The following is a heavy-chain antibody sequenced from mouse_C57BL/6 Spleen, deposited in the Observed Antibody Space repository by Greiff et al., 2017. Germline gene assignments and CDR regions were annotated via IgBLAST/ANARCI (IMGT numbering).Heavy chain of an antibody. CDR2: ISNGGGST. J-gene: IGHJ3*01. D-gene: IGHD3-3*01. CDR3: ARHSRDAGFAY. Sequence: EVQGVESGGGLVQPGGSLKLSCAASGFTFSDYYMYWVRQTPEKRLEWVAYISNGGGSTYYPDTVKGRFTISRDNAKNTLYLQMSRLKSEDTAMYYCARHSRDAGFAYWGQGTLVTVSA. CDR1: GFTFSDYY. V-gene: IGHV5-12*01.